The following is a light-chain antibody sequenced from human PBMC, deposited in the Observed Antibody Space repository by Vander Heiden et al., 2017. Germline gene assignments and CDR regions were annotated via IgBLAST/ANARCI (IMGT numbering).Light chain of an antibody. CDR2: KAS. CDR1: QSISSW. V-gene: IGKV1-5*03. J-gene: IGKJ2*01. Sequence: DIQMTQPPSTLSASVGDRVTITCRASQSISSWLAWYQQKSGKAPKLLIYKASSLESGVPSRFSGSGSGTEFTLTIISLQPNDFATYYCQQYNSYPYTFGQGTKLEIK. CDR3: QQYNSYPYT.